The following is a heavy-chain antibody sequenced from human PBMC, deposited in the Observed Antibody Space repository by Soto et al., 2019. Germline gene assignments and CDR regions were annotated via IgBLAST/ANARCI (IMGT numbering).Heavy chain of an antibody. V-gene: IGHV3-9*01. CDR1: GFTFDDYA. Sequence: GGSLRLSCAASGFTFDDYAMHWVRQAPGKGLEWVSGISWNSGSIGYADSVKGRFTISRDNAKNSLYLQMNSLRAEDTALYYCAKDMRGYCSSTSCHTSPPYYYYYYMDVWGKGTTVTVSS. J-gene: IGHJ6*03. CDR3: AKDMRGYCSSTSCHTSPPYYYYYYMDV. CDR2: ISWNSGSI. D-gene: IGHD2-2*01.